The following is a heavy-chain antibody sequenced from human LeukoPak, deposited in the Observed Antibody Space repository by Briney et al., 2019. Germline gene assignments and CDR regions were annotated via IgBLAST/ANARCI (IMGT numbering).Heavy chain of an antibody. J-gene: IGHJ6*02. CDR3: AKGRHCSSASCPYYYYYGMDV. CDR2: ISGSGGIT. V-gene: IGHV3-23*01. D-gene: IGHD2-2*01. CDR1: GFTFRSYA. Sequence: GGSLRLSCAASGFTFRSYAMNWVRQAPGKGLEWVSTISGSGGITYYADSVKGRFTISRDNSKNTLYLQMNSLRAEDTAVYYCAKGRHCSSASCPYYYYYGMDVWGQGTTVTVSS.